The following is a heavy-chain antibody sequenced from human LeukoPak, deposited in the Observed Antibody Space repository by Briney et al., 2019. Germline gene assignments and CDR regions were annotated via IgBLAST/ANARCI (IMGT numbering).Heavy chain of an antibody. J-gene: IGHJ5*02. V-gene: IGHV4-4*02. CDR1: GGSISSSNW. D-gene: IGHD2-2*01. Sequence: SGTLSLTCAVSGGSISSSNWWSWVRQPPGKGLEWSGEFYHSGVTNNNPSLKSRDTISVDKSKTQFSLKLSSVTAADTAVYYCARVGIVVVPAATRWFDPWGQGTLVTVSS. CDR2: FYHSGVT. CDR3: ARVGIVVVPAATRWFDP.